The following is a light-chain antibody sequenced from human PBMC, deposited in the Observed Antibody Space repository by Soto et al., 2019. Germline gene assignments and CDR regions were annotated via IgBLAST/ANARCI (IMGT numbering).Light chain of an antibody. CDR3: QERSYLFT. Sequence: EIVLTQSPATLSLSPGERATLSCRASQSLSNFLAWYQQKPGQAPRLLIYDASNRATGIPVRFSGSGSGTDFTLTISSLEPEDFAVYYCQERSYLFTCGPGTTVESK. CDR1: QSLSNF. V-gene: IGKV3-11*01. CDR2: DAS. J-gene: IGKJ3*01.